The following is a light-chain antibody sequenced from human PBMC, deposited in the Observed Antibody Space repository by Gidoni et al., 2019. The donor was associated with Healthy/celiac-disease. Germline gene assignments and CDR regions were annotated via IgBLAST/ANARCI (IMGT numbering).Light chain of an antibody. CDR2: KDS. Sequence: SYELTQPPSVSVSPGQTPRITCSGDALPKQYAYWYQQKPGQAPVLVIYKDSERPSGIPERFSGSSSGTTVTLTISGVQAEDEADYYCQSADSSGTYQDVVFGGGTKLTVL. V-gene: IGLV3-25*02. CDR3: QSADSSGTYQDVV. J-gene: IGLJ2*01. CDR1: ALPKQY.